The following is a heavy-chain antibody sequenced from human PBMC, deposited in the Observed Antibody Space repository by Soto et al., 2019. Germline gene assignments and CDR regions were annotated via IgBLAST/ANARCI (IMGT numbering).Heavy chain of an antibody. J-gene: IGHJ4*02. CDR3: AREGRHFDY. CDR1: GGTFSSYA. V-gene: IGHV1-69*06. CDR2: INPIFGTP. Sequence: SVKVSCKASGGTFSSYAISWVRQAPGQGLEWMGGINPIFGTPHYAQKYQGRVTITADTFTNTAYMELTRLTSDDTAVYFCAREGRHFDYWGQATLVTVSS.